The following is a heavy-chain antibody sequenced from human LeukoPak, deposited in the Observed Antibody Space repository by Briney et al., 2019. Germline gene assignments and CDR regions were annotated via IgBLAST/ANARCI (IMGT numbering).Heavy chain of an antibody. J-gene: IGHJ3*02. V-gene: IGHV4-59*01. Sequence: PSETLSLTCAVYGGSFSGYYWSWIRQPPGKGLEWIGYIYYSGSTNYNPSLKSRVTISVDTSKNQFSLKLSSVTAADTAVYYCAREIRTYYYGSGSYGDAFDIWGQGTMVTVSS. CDR2: IYYSGST. CDR3: AREIRTYYYGSGSYGDAFDI. CDR1: GGSFSGYY. D-gene: IGHD3-10*01.